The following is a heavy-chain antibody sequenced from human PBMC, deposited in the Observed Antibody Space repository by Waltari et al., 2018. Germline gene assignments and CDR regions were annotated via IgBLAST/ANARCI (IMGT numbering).Heavy chain of an antibody. V-gene: IGHV3-23*04. Sequence: EVQLVESGGGLVQPGGSLRLSCAASGFTFSSYAMSWVRQAPGKGLEWVSAISGGGGSTYYADSVKGRFTISRDKSKNTLYLQMNSLRAEDTAVYYCSKDTYYYDSSGYLPGYFDYWGQGTLVTVSS. CDR2: ISGGGGST. CDR1: GFTFSSYA. D-gene: IGHD3-22*01. CDR3: SKDTYYYDSSGYLPGYFDY. J-gene: IGHJ4*02.